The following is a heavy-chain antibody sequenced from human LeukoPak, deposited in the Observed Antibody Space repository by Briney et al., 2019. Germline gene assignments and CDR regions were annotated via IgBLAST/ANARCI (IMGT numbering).Heavy chain of an antibody. J-gene: IGHJ4*02. D-gene: IGHD1-26*01. Sequence: GGSLRLSCAASGFTFSSCGMHWVRQAPGKGLEWVAVISYDGSNKYYADSVKGRFTISRDNSKNTLYLQMNSLRAEDTAVYYCAKAGEWELLQDYWGQGTLVTVSS. CDR2: ISYDGSNK. CDR1: GFTFSSCG. V-gene: IGHV3-30*18. CDR3: AKAGEWELLQDY.